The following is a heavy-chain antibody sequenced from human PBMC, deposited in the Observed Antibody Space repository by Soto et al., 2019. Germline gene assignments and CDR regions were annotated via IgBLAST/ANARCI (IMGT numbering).Heavy chain of an antibody. V-gene: IGHV3-30*18. D-gene: IGHD3-22*01. CDR3: AKAYYYDSSGYYDNYYAMDV. CDR2: ISNDGTNQ. Sequence: QMQLVESGGGVVQPVRSLRLSCDASGFTLSGFAMHWVRQAPGQGLEWVAVISNDGTNQYYSESVKGRFTNSRDNSKNTLYLQMNNLRAEDTAVYYCAKAYYYDSSGYYDNYYAMDVWGQGTTVTVSS. CDR1: GFTLSGFA. J-gene: IGHJ6*02.